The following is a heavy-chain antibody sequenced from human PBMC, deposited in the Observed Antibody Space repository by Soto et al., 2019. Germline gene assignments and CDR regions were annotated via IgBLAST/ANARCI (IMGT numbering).Heavy chain of an antibody. CDR2: ISAKKGNT. CDR1: GYTFTSYG. J-gene: IGHJ6*02. D-gene: IGHD2-15*01. Sequence: QGQLVQSGAEVKKPGASVKVSCKASGYTFTSYGISWVRQAPGQGREWMGWISAKKGNTKYAQKFQGRVTMTTDTSTSTAYMELRSLRSDDTAVYYCAREILSPDFYFHGMDVWGQGPTVTVSS. CDR3: AREILSPDFYFHGMDV. V-gene: IGHV1-18*04.